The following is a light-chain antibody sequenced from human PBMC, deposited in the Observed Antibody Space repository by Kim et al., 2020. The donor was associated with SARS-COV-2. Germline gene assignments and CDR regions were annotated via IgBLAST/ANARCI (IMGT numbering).Light chain of an antibody. Sequence: QSLTISCTGTSSDVGGYNYVSWYRQHPGKAPKLMIYDVTNRPSGVSNRFSGSKSGNTASLTISGLQAEDEADYYCSSYTSNSTPFVFGTGTKVTVL. CDR1: SSDVGGYNY. V-gene: IGLV2-14*03. J-gene: IGLJ1*01. CDR3: SSYTSNSTPFV. CDR2: DVT.